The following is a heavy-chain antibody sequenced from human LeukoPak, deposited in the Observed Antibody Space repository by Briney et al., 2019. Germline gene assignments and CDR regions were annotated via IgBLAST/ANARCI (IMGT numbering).Heavy chain of an antibody. Sequence: SQTLSLTCTVSGGSISSGGYYWSWIRQHPGKGLEWIGYIYYSGSTNYNPSLKSRVTISVDTSKNQFSLKLSSVTAADTAVYYCARVGGTNYYYYGMDVWGQGTTVTVSS. D-gene: IGHD1-26*01. J-gene: IGHJ6*02. CDR3: ARVGGTNYYYYGMDV. V-gene: IGHV4-31*03. CDR2: IYYSGST. CDR1: GGSISSGGYY.